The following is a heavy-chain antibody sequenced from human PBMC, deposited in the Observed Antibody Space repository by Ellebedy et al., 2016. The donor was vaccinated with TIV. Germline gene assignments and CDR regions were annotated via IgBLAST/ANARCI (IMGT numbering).Heavy chain of an antibody. Sequence: GESLKISCKGSGYSFTSYWISWVRQMPGKGLEWMGRIDPSDSYTNYSPSFQGHVTISADKSISTAYLQWSSLKASDTAMYYCARHGDPYYDSSGYADEKDYWGQGTLVTVSS. J-gene: IGHJ4*02. CDR3: ARHGDPYYDSSGYADEKDY. D-gene: IGHD3-22*01. CDR2: IDPSDSYT. V-gene: IGHV5-10-1*01. CDR1: GYSFTSYW.